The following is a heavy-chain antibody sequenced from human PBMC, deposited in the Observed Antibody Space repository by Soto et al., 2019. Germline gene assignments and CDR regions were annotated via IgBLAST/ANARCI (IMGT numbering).Heavy chain of an antibody. CDR1: GFTFSGYG. D-gene: IGHD6-25*01. Sequence: QVRLVESGGGVVQPGRSLRLSCAASGFTFSGYGMHWVRQAPGKGLQWVAVVSDDGITTYYAESVKGRFTVSRDSSKNSLYLQMNSLRTEDTAVYYCAREGDHVIAPDAYSFDYWGQGTLVTVSS. J-gene: IGHJ4*02. CDR2: VSDDGITT. V-gene: IGHV3-30*03. CDR3: AREGDHVIAPDAYSFDY.